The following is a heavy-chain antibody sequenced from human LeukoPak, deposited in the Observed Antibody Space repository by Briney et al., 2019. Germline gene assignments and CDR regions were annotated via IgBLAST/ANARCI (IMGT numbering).Heavy chain of an antibody. CDR1: GFTFDNYA. J-gene: IGHJ4*02. CDR2: ISGNGGRT. CDR3: ARHSRGWYSAPWSFDY. D-gene: IGHD6-19*01. Sequence: GGSLRLSCAGSGFTFDNYAMSWVRLAPGKGLECVSTISGNGGRTYYADSVKGRFTISRDNSRDTMYLQMNSVRVEDTALYFCARHSRGWYSAPWSFDYWGQGTLVTVSS. V-gene: IGHV3-23*01.